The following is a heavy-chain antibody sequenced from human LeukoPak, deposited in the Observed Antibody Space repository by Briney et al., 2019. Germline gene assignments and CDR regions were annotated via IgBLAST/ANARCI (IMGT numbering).Heavy chain of an antibody. V-gene: IGHV3-7*04. CDR1: GFSSRDYW. Sequence: GGSLRLSCAASGFSSRDYWMSWVRQAPGKGLEWVAKISEDGSVENYVDSVKGRSTIPRDNAKTSVSLQMNSLRVEDTAVCYCAKGGWLDTCGQGTPVIVSS. D-gene: IGHD5-24*01. J-gene: IGHJ5*02. CDR2: ISEDGSVE. CDR3: AKGGWLDT.